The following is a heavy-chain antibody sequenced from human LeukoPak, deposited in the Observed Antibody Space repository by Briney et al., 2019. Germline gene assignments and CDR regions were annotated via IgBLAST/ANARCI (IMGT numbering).Heavy chain of an antibody. V-gene: IGHV1-69*04. J-gene: IGHJ5*02. Sequence: GASVKVSCKASGGTFSSYAISWVRQARGQGLEWMGRIIPILGIANYAQKFQGRVTITADKSTSTAYMELSSLRSEDTAVYYCARERCSSTSCYIGINWFDPWGQGTLVTVSS. CDR2: IIPILGIA. D-gene: IGHD2-2*02. CDR1: GGTFSSYA. CDR3: ARERCSSTSCYIGINWFDP.